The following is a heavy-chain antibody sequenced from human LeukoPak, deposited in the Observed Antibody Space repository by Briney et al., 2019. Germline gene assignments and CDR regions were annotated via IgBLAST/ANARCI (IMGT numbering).Heavy chain of an antibody. CDR1: GDSISTYY. V-gene: IGHV4-4*07. D-gene: IGHD1-26*01. CDR3: ARTPGSYDAFDI. Sequence: SETLSLTCTVSGDSISTYYWSWIRQPAGKGLEWIGRIYTSGSTNYNPSLKSRVTISVDTSKNQLSLKLSSVTAADTAVYYCARTPGSYDAFDIWGQGTMVTVSS. J-gene: IGHJ3*02. CDR2: IYTSGST.